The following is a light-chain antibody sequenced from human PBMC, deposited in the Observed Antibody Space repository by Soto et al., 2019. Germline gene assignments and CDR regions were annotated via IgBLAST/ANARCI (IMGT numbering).Light chain of an antibody. J-gene: IGLJ3*02. CDR2: EGS. CDR1: SSDVGSYNF. CDR3: CSNAGSSTWV. V-gene: IGLV2-23*01. Sequence: QSALTQPASVSGSPGQSITISCTGTSSDVGSYNFVSWYQQHPGKAPKLMIYEGSKRPSGVSNRFSGSKSGNTASLTISGFRVGEGDDNYCCSNAGSSTWVFGGGTKPTVL.